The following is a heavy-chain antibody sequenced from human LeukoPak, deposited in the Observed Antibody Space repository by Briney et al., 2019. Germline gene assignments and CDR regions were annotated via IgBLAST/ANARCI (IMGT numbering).Heavy chain of an antibody. D-gene: IGHD3-9*01. CDR2: IYTSGST. V-gene: IGHV4-4*08. CDR3: ARDSSHYDILTGHGGVWFDP. J-gene: IGHJ5*02. Sequence: SETLSLTCTVSGGSISSYYWSWIRQPPGKGLEWIGRIYTSGSTDYNPSLKSRVTISVDTSKNQFSLKLSSVTAADTAIYYCARDSSHYDILTGHGGVWFDPWGQGTLVTVSS. CDR1: GGSISSYY.